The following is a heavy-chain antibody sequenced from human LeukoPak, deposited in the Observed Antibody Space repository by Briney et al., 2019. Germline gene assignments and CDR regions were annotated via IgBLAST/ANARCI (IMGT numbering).Heavy chain of an antibody. D-gene: IGHD3-10*01. J-gene: IGHJ5*02. CDR3: ARESNYYGSGTGWFDP. Sequence: SETLSLTCAVYGGSFSGYYWSWIRQPPGKGLEWIGEINHSGSTNYNPSLKSRVTISVDTSKNPFSLKLSSVTAADTAVYYCARESNYYGSGTGWFDPWGQGTLVTVSS. CDR1: GGSFSGYY. V-gene: IGHV4-34*01. CDR2: INHSGST.